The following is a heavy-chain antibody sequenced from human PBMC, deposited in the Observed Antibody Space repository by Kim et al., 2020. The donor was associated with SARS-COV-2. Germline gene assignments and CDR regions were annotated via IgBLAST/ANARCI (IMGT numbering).Heavy chain of an antibody. V-gene: IGHV5-51*01. CDR1: GYSFTSYW. D-gene: IGHD2-2*02. Sequence: GESLKISCKGSGYSFTSYWIGWVRQMPGKGLEWMGIIYPGDSDTRYSPSFQGQVTISADKSISTAYLQWSSLKASDTAMYYCARRGYCSSTSCYTGYFQHWGQGTLVTVSS. CDR2: IYPGDSDT. J-gene: IGHJ1*01. CDR3: ARRGYCSSTSCYTGYFQH.